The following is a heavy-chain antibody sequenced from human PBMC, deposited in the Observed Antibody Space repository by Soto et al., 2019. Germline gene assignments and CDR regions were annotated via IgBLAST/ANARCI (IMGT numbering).Heavy chain of an antibody. CDR2: SNPGDGTT. V-gene: IGHV1-46*01. CDR3: ARMATFGSLNWFDP. CDR1: GYRFTSYS. Sequence: ASVKVSCKASGYRFTSYSMHWVRQAPGQGLEWMGISNPGDGTTSYAQKFQGRVTMTRDISIATAYMELSSLRSDDTAIYYCARMATFGSLNWFDPWGQGTLVTVSS. J-gene: IGHJ5*02. D-gene: IGHD3-16*01.